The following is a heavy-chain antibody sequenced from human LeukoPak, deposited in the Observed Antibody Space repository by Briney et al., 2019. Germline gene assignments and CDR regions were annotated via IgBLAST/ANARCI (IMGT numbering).Heavy chain of an antibody. CDR3: AGVPWNDP. D-gene: IGHD1-1*01. J-gene: IGHJ5*02. CDR2: ISSTGNTL. V-gene: IGHV3-48*03. CDR1: GFTFNNYE. Sequence: GGSLRLSCAASGFTFNNYEMNWVRQTPGKGLERIAYISSTGNTLYYVDSVKGRFTISRDNSKNTLFLQMNSLRAEDTAVYYCAGVPWNDPWGQGTLVTVSS.